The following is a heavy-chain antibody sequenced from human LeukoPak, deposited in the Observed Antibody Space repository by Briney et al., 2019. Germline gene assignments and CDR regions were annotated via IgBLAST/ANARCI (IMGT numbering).Heavy chain of an antibody. CDR3: ARDGDGYYY. CDR2: IKQDGSAK. Sequence: PGRSLRLSCAASGFTFDDYAMHWVRQAPGKGLEWVANIKQDGSAKYYVDSVKGRFTISRDNAKNSLYLQMNNLRDEDTAVYYCARDGDGYYYWGQGTLVTVSS. J-gene: IGHJ4*02. V-gene: IGHV3-7*01. CDR1: GFTFDDYA. D-gene: IGHD5-18*01.